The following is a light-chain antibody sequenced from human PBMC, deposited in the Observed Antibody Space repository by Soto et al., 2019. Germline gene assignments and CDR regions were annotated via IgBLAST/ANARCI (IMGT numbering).Light chain of an antibody. CDR3: EQYGSSPRT. V-gene: IGKV3-20*01. CDR1: QSVSSNY. Sequence: EIVLTQSPGTLSLSPGERATLSCRASQSVSSNYFAWYQQKPGQAPRLLIYGISSRATGIPDRFSGSGSGTDFSLTISRLEPEDFAVYYCEQYGSSPRTFGQVTKVDIK. J-gene: IGKJ1*01. CDR2: GIS.